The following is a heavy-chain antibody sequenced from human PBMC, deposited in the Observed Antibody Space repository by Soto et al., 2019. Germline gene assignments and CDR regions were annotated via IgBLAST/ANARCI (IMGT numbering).Heavy chain of an antibody. D-gene: IGHD3-22*01. CDR2: ISAYNGNT. V-gene: IGHV1-18*01. Sequence: SVKVSCTASGYTFTSYGISWVRQAPGQGLEWMGWISAYNGNTNYAQKLQGRVTMTTDTSTSTAYMELRSLRSDDTAVYYCARVGYYYDSSGYFDYWGQGTLVTVSS. CDR3: ARVGYYYDSSGYFDY. J-gene: IGHJ4*02. CDR1: GYTFTSYG.